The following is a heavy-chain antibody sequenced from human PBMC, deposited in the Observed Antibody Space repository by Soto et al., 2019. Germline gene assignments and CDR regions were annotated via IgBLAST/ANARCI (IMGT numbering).Heavy chain of an antibody. CDR2: IYWDDDK. CDR3: ASVIITYGGVVESDAFDV. D-gene: IGHD3-16*02. CDR1: GFSLTTTRVG. J-gene: IGHJ3*01. V-gene: IGHV2-5*02. Sequence: QITLTESGPMLVKPTQTLTLTCTFSGFSLTTTRVGVGWIRQSPGKALEWLAVIYWDDDKRYSPSHQSRLAIVKDTPKNHVVLIMTNMDPVDTGTYYCASVIITYGGVVESDAFDVWGQGTMVTVSS.